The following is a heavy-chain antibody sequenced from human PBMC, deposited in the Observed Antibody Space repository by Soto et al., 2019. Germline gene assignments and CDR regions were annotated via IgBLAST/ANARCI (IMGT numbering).Heavy chain of an antibody. CDR2: IYWDDDK. D-gene: IGHD3-3*01. J-gene: IGHJ4*02. Sequence: QITLNESGPTLVKPTQTLTLTCTFSGFSLTTSGVGVGWIXQSPGKAPEWLALIYWDDDKRYSPSLKSRLTITKDTSKNQVVLTMANLDTADTATYYCAHRVLRTVFGLVTTTAIYFDFWGQGTPVAVSS. CDR3: AHRVLRTVFGLVTTTAIYFDF. CDR1: GFSLTTSGVG. V-gene: IGHV2-5*02.